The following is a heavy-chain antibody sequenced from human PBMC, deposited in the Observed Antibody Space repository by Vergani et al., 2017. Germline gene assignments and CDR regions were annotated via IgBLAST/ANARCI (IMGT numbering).Heavy chain of an antibody. CDR1: GFTFSSYA. V-gene: IGHV3-23*01. CDR3: ARVPSGTTKELDY. Sequence: EVQLLESGGGLVQPGGSLTLSCVASGFTFSSYAINWVRRAPGKGLKWVSAITGSGGNTYYADSVKGRFTISRDNSRNTVFLQMSSLRADDTAVYYCARVPSGTTKELDYWGQGTLVTVSS. CDR2: ITGSGGNT. J-gene: IGHJ4*02. D-gene: IGHD1-1*01.